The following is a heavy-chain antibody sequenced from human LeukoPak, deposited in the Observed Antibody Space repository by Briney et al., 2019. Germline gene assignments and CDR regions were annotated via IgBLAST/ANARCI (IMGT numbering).Heavy chain of an antibody. CDR2: ISSSSSYI. CDR3: ARDDSSSSEFDY. D-gene: IGHD6-6*01. J-gene: IGHJ4*02. V-gene: IGHV3-21*01. CDR1: GFTFSSYS. Sequence: PGGSLRLSCAASGFTFSSYSMNWVRQAPGKGLEWVSSISSSSSYIYYADSVKGRFTISRDNAKNSLYLQMNSLRAEDTAVYYCARDDSSSSEFDYWGQGTLVTVSS.